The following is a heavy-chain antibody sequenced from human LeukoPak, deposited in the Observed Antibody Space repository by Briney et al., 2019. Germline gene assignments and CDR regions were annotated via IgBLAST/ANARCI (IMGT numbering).Heavy chain of an antibody. CDR1: GFTFSQKW. D-gene: IGHD5-18*01. Sequence: GGSLRLSCEASGFTFSQKWMHWVRQAPGKGLVWVSRIKGDGSNTRYADAVKGRFTISGDNAKNSLYLQMNSLRAEDTAVYYCARIHESNWFDPWGQGTLVTVSS. J-gene: IGHJ5*02. CDR3: ARIHESNWFDP. CDR2: IKGDGSNT. V-gene: IGHV3-74*01.